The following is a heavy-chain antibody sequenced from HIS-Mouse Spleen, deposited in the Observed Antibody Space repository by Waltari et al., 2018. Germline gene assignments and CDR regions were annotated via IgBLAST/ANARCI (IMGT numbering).Heavy chain of an antibody. CDR1: GYTFTGYY. CDR2: INPNSGGT. J-gene: IGHJ6*02. Sequence: QVQLVQSGAEVKKPGASVKVSCTAPGYTFTGYYMHWVRQAPGHGLEWMGWINPNSGGTNYAQKFQGRVTMTRDTSISTAYMELSRLRSDDTAVYYCARDRTGDRRGYYYYGMDVWGQGTTVTVSS. D-gene: IGHD7-27*01. V-gene: IGHV1-2*02. CDR3: ARDRTGDRRGYYYYGMDV.